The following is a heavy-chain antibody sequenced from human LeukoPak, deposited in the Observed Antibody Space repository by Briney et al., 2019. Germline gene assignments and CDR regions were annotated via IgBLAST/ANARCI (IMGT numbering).Heavy chain of an antibody. J-gene: IGHJ4*02. CDR3: ASGGAGGNS. Sequence: LGGSLRLSCEASGFTLSTYWMNWVRQVPGKGLDWVANINPDGSGKRYVDSVKGRFTIARDNADNSLSLQMNSLRAEDTAVYYCASGGAGGNSWGQGTLVTVSS. CDR1: GFTLSTYW. V-gene: IGHV3-7*01. D-gene: IGHD3-16*01. CDR2: INPDGSGK.